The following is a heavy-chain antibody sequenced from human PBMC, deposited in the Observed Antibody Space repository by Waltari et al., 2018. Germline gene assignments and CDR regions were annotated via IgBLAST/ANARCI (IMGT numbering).Heavy chain of an antibody. Sequence: QVQLVQSGAEVKKPGSSVKVSCQASGGTFSSYAISWVRQAPGQGLEWMGGIIPIFGTANYAQKFQGRVTITADESTSTAYMELSSLRSEDTAVYYCARGPYQLLYGENWFDPWGQGTLVTVSS. D-gene: IGHD2-2*02. J-gene: IGHJ5*02. CDR1: GGTFSSYA. CDR2: IIPIFGTA. CDR3: ARGPYQLLYGENWFDP. V-gene: IGHV1-69*01.